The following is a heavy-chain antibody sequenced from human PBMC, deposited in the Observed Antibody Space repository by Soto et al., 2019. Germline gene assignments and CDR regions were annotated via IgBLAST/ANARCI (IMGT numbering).Heavy chain of an antibody. CDR3: AKGVVVPAAAPLDY. J-gene: IGHJ4*02. Sequence: GGSLRLSCAASGFTFGDYWMHWVRQPPGKGPEWVSRMTGDGRTTQYADSVKGRFTISRDNSKNTLYLQMNSLRAEDTAVYYCAKGVVVPAAAPLDYWGQGTLVTVS. CDR1: GFTFGDYW. CDR2: MTGDGRTT. V-gene: IGHV3-74*03. D-gene: IGHD2-2*01.